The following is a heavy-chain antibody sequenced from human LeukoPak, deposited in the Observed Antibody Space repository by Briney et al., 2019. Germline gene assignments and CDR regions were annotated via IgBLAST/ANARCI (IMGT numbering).Heavy chain of an antibody. V-gene: IGHV4-59*01. CDR3: ARELSGSYYENAFDI. CDR2: IYYSGST. D-gene: IGHD1-26*01. Sequence: RSSETLSLTCTVSGGSISSYYWSWIRQPPGKGLEWIGYIYYSGSTNYNPSLKSRVTISVDTSKNQFSLKLSSVTAADTAVYYCARELSGSYYENAFDIWGQGTMVTVSS. J-gene: IGHJ3*02. CDR1: GGSISSYY.